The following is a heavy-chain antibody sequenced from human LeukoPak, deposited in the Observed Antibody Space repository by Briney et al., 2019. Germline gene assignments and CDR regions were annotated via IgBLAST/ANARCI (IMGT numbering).Heavy chain of an antibody. CDR2: ISSSGSTI. V-gene: IGHV3-11*01. CDR1: GFTFSDYY. Sequence: GGSLRLSCAASGFTFSDYYMSWIRQALGKGLEWVSYISSSGSTIYYADSVKGRFTISRDIAKNSLYLQMNSLRAEDTAVYYCARDLRFLEWLLETNWFDPWGQGTLVTVSS. CDR3: ARDLRFLEWLLETNWFDP. D-gene: IGHD3-3*01. J-gene: IGHJ5*02.